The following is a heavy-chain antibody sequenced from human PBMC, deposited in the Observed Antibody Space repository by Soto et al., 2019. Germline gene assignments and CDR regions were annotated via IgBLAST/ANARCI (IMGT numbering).Heavy chain of an antibody. CDR1: GFTVSSKY. J-gene: IGHJ4*02. CDR3: VRDPWDY. Sequence: GGSLRLSCAASGFTVSSKYMSWVRQAPGKGLEWVSVIFIDGGTYYADSVKGRFIISRDNSKNTLYLQMNSLRADDTAVYYCVRDPWDYWGQGTLVTVSS. CDR2: IFIDGGT. V-gene: IGHV3-53*01.